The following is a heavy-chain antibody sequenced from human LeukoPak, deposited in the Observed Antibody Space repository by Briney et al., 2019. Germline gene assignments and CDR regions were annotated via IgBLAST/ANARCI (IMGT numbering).Heavy chain of an antibody. V-gene: IGHV3-21*01. CDR3: ARGGLIGNSKLGPVDY. Sequence: KPGGSLRLSCAASGFTFSSYSMNWVRQAPGKGLEWVSSISSSSSYIYYADSVKGRFTISRDNAKNSLYLQMNSLRAEDTAVYYCARGGLIGNSKLGPVDYWGQGTLVTVSS. J-gene: IGHJ4*02. CDR2: ISSSSSYI. D-gene: IGHD4-23*01. CDR1: GFTFSSYS.